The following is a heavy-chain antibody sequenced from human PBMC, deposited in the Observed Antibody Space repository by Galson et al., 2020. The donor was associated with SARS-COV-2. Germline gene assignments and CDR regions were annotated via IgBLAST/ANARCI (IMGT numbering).Heavy chain of an antibody. J-gene: IGHJ4*02. V-gene: IGHV3-48*02. CDR1: GFTFTEYS. D-gene: IGHD5-18*01. Sequence: GGSLRLSCSTSGFTFTEYSLNWVRQAPGQRLEWVAHISAATSTPYYSDSVKGRFTVSRDNAKKSAYLQMNGLRDGDTAVYYCARDPNQSWIPFDYWGQGTLVTVAS. CDR3: ARDPNQSWIPFDY. CDR2: ISAATSTP.